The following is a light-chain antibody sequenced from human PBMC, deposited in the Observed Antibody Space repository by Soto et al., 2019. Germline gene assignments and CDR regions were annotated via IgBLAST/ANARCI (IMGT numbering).Light chain of an antibody. CDR3: QQNLGVHT. CDR2: DAS. J-gene: IGKJ1*01. V-gene: IGKV3-20*01. CDR1: QSVSSNY. Sequence: DIVLTQSPGTLSLSPGERATLSRRASQSVSSNYLAWYQQKPGQAPRLLIYDASNRATGIPARFSGSGSGTDFTLTISSLEPEDSAVYYCQQNLGVHTFGQGTKVDIK.